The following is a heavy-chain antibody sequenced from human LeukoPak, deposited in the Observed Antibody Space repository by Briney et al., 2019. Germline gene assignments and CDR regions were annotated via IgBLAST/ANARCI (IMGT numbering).Heavy chain of an antibody. J-gene: IGHJ4*02. CDR1: GGSLSSSNW. Sequence: SETLSLTCAVSGGSLSSSNWWSWVRQPPGKGLEWIGEIYHSGSTNYNPSLKSRVTISVDKSKNQFSLKLSSVTAADTAVYYCARAAAAGIANYFDYWGQGTLVTVSS. CDR2: IYHSGST. V-gene: IGHV4-4*02. D-gene: IGHD6-13*01. CDR3: ARAAAAGIANYFDY.